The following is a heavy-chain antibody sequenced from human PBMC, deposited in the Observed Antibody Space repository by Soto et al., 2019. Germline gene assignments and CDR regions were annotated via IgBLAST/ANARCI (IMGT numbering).Heavy chain of an antibody. V-gene: IGHV3-33*01. CDR3: ARWGNNKALDF. CDR2: IWRDGSDK. CDR1: GFTFGTNG. D-gene: IGHD3-16*01. J-gene: IGHJ4*02. Sequence: QVQLMESGGGVVQPGRSLRLSCAASGFTFGTNGMHWVRQAPGKGLEWVAGIWRDGSDKYYADSVKGRFTISRDNSQNTTYLQINSLRADDTAVYYCARWGNNKALDFWGQGALVTVSS.